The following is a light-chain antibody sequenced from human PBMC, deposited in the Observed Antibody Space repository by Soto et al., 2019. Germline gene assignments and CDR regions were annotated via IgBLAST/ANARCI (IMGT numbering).Light chain of an antibody. CDR2: DAS. CDR3: QQRSDWPST. CDR1: QSVSSY. J-gene: IGKJ4*01. V-gene: IGKV3-11*01. Sequence: EIVLTQSPATLSLSPGERATLSCRASQSVSSYLAWYQKKPGQAPRLLIYDASNRATGIPARFSGSGSGTDFTLTINSLDPEDFAVYYCQQRSDWPSTFGEGTSVEIK.